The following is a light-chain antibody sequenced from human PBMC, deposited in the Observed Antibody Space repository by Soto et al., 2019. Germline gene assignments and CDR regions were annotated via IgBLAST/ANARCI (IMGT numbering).Light chain of an antibody. CDR2: EVS. CDR3: YSYAGRSTWV. Sequence: QSALTQPASVSGSPGQSITISCTGTSSDVGTYNFVSWYQQHPGKAPKLMIYEVSQRPSGVSNRFSGSKSGNTASLTISGLQAEAEADYYCYSYAGRSTWVFGGGTKLTVL. CDR1: SSDVGTYNF. V-gene: IGLV2-23*02. J-gene: IGLJ3*02.